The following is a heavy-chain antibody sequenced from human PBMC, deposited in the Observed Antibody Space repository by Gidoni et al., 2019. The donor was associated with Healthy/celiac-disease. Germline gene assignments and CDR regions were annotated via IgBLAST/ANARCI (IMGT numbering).Heavy chain of an antibody. Sequence: QVQLQQWGAGLLKPSETLSLTCAVYGGSFSGYYWSWSRQPPGKGMEWIGEINHSGSTNYIPSLKSRVTISVDTSKNQFSLKLSSVTAADTAVYYCARDGATIRGWLRDYRNWFDPWGQGTLVTVSS. D-gene: IGHD5-12*01. J-gene: IGHJ5*02. CDR3: ARDGATIRGWLRDYRNWFDP. V-gene: IGHV4-34*01. CDR2: INHSGST. CDR1: GGSFSGYY.